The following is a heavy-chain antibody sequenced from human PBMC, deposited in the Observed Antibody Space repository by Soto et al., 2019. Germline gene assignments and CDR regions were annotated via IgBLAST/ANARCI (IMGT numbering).Heavy chain of an antibody. CDR3: ARGSGVVITNYYYYYMDV. J-gene: IGHJ6*03. CDR1: GYTFTSYD. D-gene: IGHD3-3*01. Sequence: GASVKVSCKASGYTFTSYDINWVRQATGQGLEWMGWMNPNSGNTGYAQKFQGRVTMTRNTSISTAYMELSSLRSEDTAVYYCARGSGVVITNYYYYYMDVWGKGTTVTVSS. CDR2: MNPNSGNT. V-gene: IGHV1-8*01.